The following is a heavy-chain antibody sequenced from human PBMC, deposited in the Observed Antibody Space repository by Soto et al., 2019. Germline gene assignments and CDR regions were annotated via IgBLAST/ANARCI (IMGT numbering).Heavy chain of an antibody. CDR3: AKEGGYKWNDPFDY. CDR2: ISGSGANT. D-gene: IGHD1-1*01. Sequence: EVQLLESGGGLAQPGGSLRLSCAASGFIFSTYAMSWVRQAPGKGLEWVSTISGSGANTYYAASVRGRFTISRDNSKNTLYLQVNGLRGEDTAVYYCAKEGGYKWNDPFDYWGQGTLVTVSS. CDR1: GFIFSTYA. V-gene: IGHV3-23*01. J-gene: IGHJ4*02.